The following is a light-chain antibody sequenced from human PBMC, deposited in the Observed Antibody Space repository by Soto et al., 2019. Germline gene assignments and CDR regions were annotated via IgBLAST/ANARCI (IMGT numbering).Light chain of an antibody. V-gene: IGKV3-20*01. CDR2: GAS. CDR1: QSVSSN. Sequence: EIVLTQSPGTLSLSPGERATLSCRASQSVSSNLAWYQQKPGQAPRLLIYGASSRATGIADRFSGSGSGTDFTLTISRLEPEDFALYYCQQYGYSPITFGQGTRLEIK. J-gene: IGKJ5*01. CDR3: QQYGYSPIT.